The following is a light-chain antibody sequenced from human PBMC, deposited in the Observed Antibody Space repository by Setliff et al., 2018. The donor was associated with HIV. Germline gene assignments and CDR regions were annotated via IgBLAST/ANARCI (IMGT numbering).Light chain of an antibody. CDR3: CSYTSISTYV. CDR2: DVS. Sequence: QSMLTQPASVSGSPGQSITISCTGTSSDVGRYNYVSWYQQHPGKTPKLIIYDVSKWPSGVSNRFSASKSGNTASLTISGLQAEDEADYYCCSYTSISTYVFGTGTKVTVL. CDR1: SSDVGRYNY. V-gene: IGLV2-14*03. J-gene: IGLJ1*01.